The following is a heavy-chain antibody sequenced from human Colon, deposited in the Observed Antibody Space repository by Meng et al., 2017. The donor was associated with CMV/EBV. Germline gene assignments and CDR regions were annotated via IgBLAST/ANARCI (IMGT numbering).Heavy chain of an antibody. CDR3: VRKNGGYSDY. V-gene: IGHV3-21*01. J-gene: IGHJ4*02. CDR1: GFTFSTYS. D-gene: IGHD1-26*01. Sequence: LSCAVSGFTFSTYSMNWVRQTPGKGLEWVSSISNSGDFIYYADSVKGRFTISRDNAKNSLFLQLNSLRAEDSAVYYCVRKNGGYSDYWGQGALVTVSS. CDR2: ISNSGDFI.